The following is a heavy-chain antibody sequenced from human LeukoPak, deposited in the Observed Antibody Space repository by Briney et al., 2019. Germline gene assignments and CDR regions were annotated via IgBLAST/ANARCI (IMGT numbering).Heavy chain of an antibody. CDR3: AATIAADTGYHGMDV. Sequence: GASVKVSCKASGFTFTHSAMQWVRQARGQRLEWIGWIVVGSANTNYAQKFQQRVTITRDMSTSTAYMELSSLRSDDTAVYYCAATIAADTGYHGMDVWGQGTMVTVSS. CDR1: GFTFTHSA. CDR2: IVVGSANT. D-gene: IGHD6-13*01. V-gene: IGHV1-58*02. J-gene: IGHJ6*02.